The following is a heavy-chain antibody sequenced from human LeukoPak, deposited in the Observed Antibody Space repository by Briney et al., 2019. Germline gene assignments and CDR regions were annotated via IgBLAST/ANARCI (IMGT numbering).Heavy chain of an antibody. CDR3: ARVDFDWLSRSYYFDY. J-gene: IGHJ4*02. D-gene: IGHD3-9*01. V-gene: IGHV1-8*01. CDR1: GYTFTSYD. CDR2: MNPNSGNT. Sequence: GASVKVSCKASGYTFTSYDINWVRQATGQGLEWMGWMNPNSGNTGYAQKFQGRVTMTRNTSISTDYMELSSLRSEDTAVYYCARVDFDWLSRSYYFDYWGQGTLVTVSS.